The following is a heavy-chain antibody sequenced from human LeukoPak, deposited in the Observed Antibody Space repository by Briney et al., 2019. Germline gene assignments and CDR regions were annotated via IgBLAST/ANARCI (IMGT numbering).Heavy chain of an antibody. D-gene: IGHD3-9*01. CDR1: GYTFTSYA. V-gene: IGHV1-3*01. CDR2: INAGNGNT. CDR3: ATVSYDILTGYGFTRAPTTYYGMDV. Sequence: WASVKVSCKASGYTFTSYAMHWVRQAPGQRLEWMGWINAGNGNTKYSQKFQGRVTITRDTSASTAYMELSSLRSEDTAVYYCATVSYDILTGYGFTRAPTTYYGMDVWGQGTTVTVSS. J-gene: IGHJ6*02.